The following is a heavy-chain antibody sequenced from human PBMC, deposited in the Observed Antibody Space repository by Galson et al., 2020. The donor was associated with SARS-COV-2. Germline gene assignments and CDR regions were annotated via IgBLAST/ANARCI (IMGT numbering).Heavy chain of an antibody. CDR2: SFYSGST. D-gene: IGHD4-17*01. J-gene: IGHJ4*02. Sequence: ASETLSLTCTVSGGSISSTGYYWTWIRQHPGKGLEWIGYSFYSGSTYYNPSLQSRVSISIDTSKNQFSLKLSSVTAADTAMYFCARGPMITVTTGTENLDHWGQGTLVTVSS. CDR3: ARGPMITVTTGTENLDH. CDR1: GGSISSTGYY. V-gene: IGHV4-31*03.